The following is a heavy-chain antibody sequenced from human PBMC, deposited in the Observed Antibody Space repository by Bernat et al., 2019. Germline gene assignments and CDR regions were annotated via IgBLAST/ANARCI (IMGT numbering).Heavy chain of an antibody. J-gene: IGHJ6*02. CDR2: IYYSGST. Sequence: QLQLQESGPGLVKPSETLSLTCTVSGGSISSSSYYWGWIRQPPGKGLEWIGSIYYSGSTYYNPSLKSRVTISVDTSKNQFSLKLGSVTAADTAVYYCARDQAPAAIPDSYYYRMDVWGQGTTVTVPS. CDR3: ARDQAPAAIPDSYYYRMDV. D-gene: IGHD2-2*02. V-gene: IGHV4-39*02. CDR1: GGSISSSSYY.